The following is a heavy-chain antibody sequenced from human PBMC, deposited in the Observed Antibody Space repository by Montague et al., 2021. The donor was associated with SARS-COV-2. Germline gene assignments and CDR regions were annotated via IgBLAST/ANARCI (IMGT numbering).Heavy chain of an antibody. D-gene: IGHD3-22*01. CDR2: IYYSGST. J-gene: IGHJ5*02. V-gene: IGHV4-39*01. CDR1: GGSISSSSYY. Sequence: SETLSLTCTVSGGSISSSSYYWGWIRQPPGKGLEWIGSIYYSGSTYYNPSLKSRVTISVDTSKNQFSLKLSSVTAADTAVYYCARQEYYYDSSSYGGMDWFDPWGQGTLVTVSS. CDR3: ARQEYYYDSSSYGGMDWFDP.